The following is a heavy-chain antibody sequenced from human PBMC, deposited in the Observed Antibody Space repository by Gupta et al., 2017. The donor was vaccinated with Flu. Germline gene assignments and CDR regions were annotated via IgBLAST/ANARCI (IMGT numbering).Heavy chain of an antibody. D-gene: IGHD3-3*01. Sequence: QDLLIESGGGVVQPGRSLRLSCAGSRFAFNFYVFNWVRQAPGKGLEWVATISGDGSSQSYADSVQGRFTISRDSSKATVYLEMNSLKPEDTALYYCAREHRQTQFFERFIDYWGQGTLVAVSS. J-gene: IGHJ4*02. CDR1: RFAFNFYV. CDR3: AREHRQTQFFERFIDY. V-gene: IGHV3-30*03. CDR2: ISGDGSSQ.